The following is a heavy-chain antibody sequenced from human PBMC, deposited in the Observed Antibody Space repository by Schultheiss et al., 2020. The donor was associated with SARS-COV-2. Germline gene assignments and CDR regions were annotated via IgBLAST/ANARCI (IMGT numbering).Heavy chain of an antibody. D-gene: IGHD4/OR15-4a*01. CDR2: IYFTGIT. V-gene: IGHV4-59*01. Sequence: SETLSLTCTVSGASISSFYWSWIRQPPGKGLDPIGNIYFTGITKYNPSLKSRVTISIDTSKNQFSLKLNSVTAADTAVYYCARDQDYGRNAFDIWGQGTMVTVSS. J-gene: IGHJ3*02. CDR1: GASISSFY. CDR3: ARDQDYGRNAFDI.